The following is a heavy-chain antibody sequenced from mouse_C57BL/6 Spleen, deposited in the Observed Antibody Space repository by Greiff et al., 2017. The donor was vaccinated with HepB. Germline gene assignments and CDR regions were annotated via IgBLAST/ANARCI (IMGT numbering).Heavy chain of an antibody. CDR3: AREEPGFAY. J-gene: IGHJ3*01. CDR2: ISDGGSYT. Sequence: EVQGVESGGGLVKPGGSLKLSCAASGFTFSSYAMSWVRQTPEKRLEWVATISDGGSYTYYPDNVKGRFTISRDNAKNNLYLQMSHLKSEDTAMYYCAREEPGFAYWGQGTLVTVSA. CDR1: GFTFSSYA. V-gene: IGHV5-4*01.